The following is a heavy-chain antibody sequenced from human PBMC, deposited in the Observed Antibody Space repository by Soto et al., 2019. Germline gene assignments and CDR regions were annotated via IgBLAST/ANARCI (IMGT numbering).Heavy chain of an antibody. CDR3: ARASFWSGYLRSNWFDP. J-gene: IGHJ5*02. CDR1: GDSISSGGYY. Sequence: QVQLQESGPGLVKPSQTLSLTCTVSGDSISSGGYYWSWIRQHPGKGLEWIGYIYFSGSTYSNPXRPRRVHILVDXSXNXXPLKLSSVTAADTAVYYCARASFWSGYLRSNWFDPWGQGTLVTVSS. CDR2: IYFSGST. D-gene: IGHD3-3*01. V-gene: IGHV4-31*03.